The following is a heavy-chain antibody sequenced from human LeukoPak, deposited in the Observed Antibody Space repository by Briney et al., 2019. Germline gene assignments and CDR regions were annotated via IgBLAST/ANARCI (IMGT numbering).Heavy chain of an antibody. V-gene: IGHV3-21*05. D-gene: IGHD6-19*01. J-gene: IGHJ4*02. CDR1: GFTFSTYE. CDR2: ISSSSSYI. Sequence: GGSLRLSCAASGFTFSTYEMNWVRQAPGKGLEWVSYISSSSSYIYYADSVKGRFTISRDNAKNSLYLQMNSLRAEDTAVYYCARDRSIAVAGGDFDYWGQGTLVTVSS. CDR3: ARDRSIAVAGGDFDY.